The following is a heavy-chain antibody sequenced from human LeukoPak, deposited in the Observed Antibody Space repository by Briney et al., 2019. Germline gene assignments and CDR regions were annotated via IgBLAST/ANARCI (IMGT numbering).Heavy chain of an antibody. V-gene: IGHV3-30*01. J-gene: IGHJ4*02. D-gene: IGHD2-15*01. CDR2: ISYDGRNK. CDR3: ARGYCSGRSCYSSY. Sequence: AXISYDGRNKYSPDSVKGGFTISRDNSKNTLYLQMNSLRAEDTAVYYCARGYCSGRSCYSSYWGQGTLVTVSS.